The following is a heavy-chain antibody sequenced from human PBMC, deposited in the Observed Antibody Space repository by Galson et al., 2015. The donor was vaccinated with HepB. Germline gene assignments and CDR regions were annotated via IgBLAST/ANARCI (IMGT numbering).Heavy chain of an antibody. Sequence: SVKVSCKASGGTFSSYAISWVRQAPGQGLEWMGWISAYNGNTNYAQKLQGRVTMTTDTSTSTAYMELRSLRSDDTAVYYCARDRASMVQGVIPDYWGQGTLVTVSS. D-gene: IGHD3-10*01. CDR1: GGTFSSYA. CDR2: ISAYNGNT. CDR3: ARDRASMVQGVIPDY. V-gene: IGHV1-18*01. J-gene: IGHJ4*02.